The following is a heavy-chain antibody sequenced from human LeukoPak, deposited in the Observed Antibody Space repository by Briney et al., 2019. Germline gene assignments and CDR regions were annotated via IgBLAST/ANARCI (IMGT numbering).Heavy chain of an antibody. V-gene: IGHV1-2*02. CDR1: GYTFTGDY. D-gene: IGHD5-12*01. Sequence: ASVKVSCKASGYTFTGDYMHSVRQAPGQGLEGRGWSNPNRGGTNYAQKFQGRVTITRDTSISKAYMELSRLRSDDTAVYYCARMIVATPSPYGMDVWGQGTTVTVSS. J-gene: IGHJ6*02. CDR2: SNPNRGGT. CDR3: ARMIVATPSPYGMDV.